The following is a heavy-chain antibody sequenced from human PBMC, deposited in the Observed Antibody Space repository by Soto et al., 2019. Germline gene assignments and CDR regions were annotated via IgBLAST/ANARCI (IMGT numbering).Heavy chain of an antibody. CDR3: ARAGTGSYLNAFDV. CDR2: IIPVFGPA. V-gene: IGHV1-69*13. CDR1: GGTFSNYA. D-gene: IGHD1-26*01. J-gene: IGHJ3*01. Sequence: AVKVSCKASGGTFSNYALSWVRQAPGQGLEWMGGIIPVFGPAHYAQKFQGRVTITADESTSTAYVELSSLRSEDTAVYYCARAGTGSYLNAFDVWGQGTMVTVPS.